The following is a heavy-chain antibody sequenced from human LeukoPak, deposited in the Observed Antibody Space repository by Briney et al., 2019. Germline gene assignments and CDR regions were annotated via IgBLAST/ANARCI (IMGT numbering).Heavy chain of an antibody. CDR1: GFTFSSYA. CDR3: AKDQEVVAASLGFDY. V-gene: IGHV3-23*01. J-gene: IGHJ4*02. D-gene: IGHD2-15*01. CDR2: ISGSGGST. Sequence: PGGSLRLSCAASGFTFSSYAMSWVRQAPGQGLEWVSAISGSGGSTYYADSVKGQFTISRDNSKNTLYLQMNSLRAEDTAVYYCAKDQEVVAASLGFDYWGQGTLVTVSS.